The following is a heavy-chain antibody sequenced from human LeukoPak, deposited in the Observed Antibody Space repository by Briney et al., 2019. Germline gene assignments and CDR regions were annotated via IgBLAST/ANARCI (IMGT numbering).Heavy chain of an antibody. D-gene: IGHD6-19*01. CDR1: GGSISSGDYY. V-gene: IGHV4-61*08. Sequence: KTSQTLSLTCTVSGGSISSGDYYWSWIRQPPGKGLEWIGYIYYSGSTNYNPSLKSRVTISVDTSKNQFSLKLSSVTAADTAVYYCARDGGPVAPANYFDCWGQGTLVTVSS. J-gene: IGHJ4*02. CDR3: ARDGGPVAPANYFDC. CDR2: IYYSGST.